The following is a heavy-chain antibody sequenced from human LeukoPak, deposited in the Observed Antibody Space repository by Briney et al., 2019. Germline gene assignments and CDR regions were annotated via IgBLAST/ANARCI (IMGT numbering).Heavy chain of an antibody. Sequence: SETLSLTCTVSGGSISSYYWSWIRQPPGKGLEWIGYIYYSGSTYYNPSLKSRVTISVDTSKNQFSLKLSSVTAADTAVYYCARKHDYGDYGRYYYYMDVWGKGTTVTVSS. V-gene: IGHV4-59*08. CDR2: IYYSGST. CDR3: ARKHDYGDYGRYYYYMDV. D-gene: IGHD4-17*01. J-gene: IGHJ6*03. CDR1: GGSISSYY.